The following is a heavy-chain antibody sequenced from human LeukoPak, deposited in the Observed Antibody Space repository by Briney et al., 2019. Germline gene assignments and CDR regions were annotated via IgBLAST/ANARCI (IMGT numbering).Heavy chain of an antibody. CDR3: ARVDWYDPHFDY. CDR1: GGSIRSYY. CDR2: IYTSGST. D-gene: IGHD1-1*01. J-gene: IGHJ4*02. Sequence: PSETLSLTCTVSGGSIRSYYWSWIRQPAGKGREGIGRIYTSGSTNYNPSLKSRVTMSVDTSKNQFSLKLSSVTAADTAVYYCARVDWYDPHFDYWGQGTLVTVSS. V-gene: IGHV4-4*07.